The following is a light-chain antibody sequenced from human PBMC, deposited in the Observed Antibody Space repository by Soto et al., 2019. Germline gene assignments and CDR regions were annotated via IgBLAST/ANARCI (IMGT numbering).Light chain of an antibody. CDR2: KAS. J-gene: IGKJ1*01. CDR1: QSISSW. V-gene: IGKV1-5*03. Sequence: DIQMTQSPSTLSASVGDRVTITCRASQSISSWLAWYQQKPGRAPKLLIYKASSLETGVPSGFSGSRSGTAFTLIISSLQPDDFASYYCQQYGSSSPWTFGPGTKVEIK. CDR3: QQYGSSSPWT.